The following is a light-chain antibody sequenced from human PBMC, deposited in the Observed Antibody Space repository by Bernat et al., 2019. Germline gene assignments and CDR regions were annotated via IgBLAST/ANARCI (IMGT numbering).Light chain of an antibody. Sequence: QSALTQPASVSGSPGQSITISCTGTSSDVGRYNHVSWYQQYPGQAPKLIIYAGSERPSGVSNRFSGSKSGNTDSLTISGLQAEDEADYYCCSYATTSYVFGTGTAVTAL. J-gene: IGLJ1*01. CDR1: SSDVGRYNH. V-gene: IGLV2-23*01. CDR3: CSYATTSYV. CDR2: AGS.